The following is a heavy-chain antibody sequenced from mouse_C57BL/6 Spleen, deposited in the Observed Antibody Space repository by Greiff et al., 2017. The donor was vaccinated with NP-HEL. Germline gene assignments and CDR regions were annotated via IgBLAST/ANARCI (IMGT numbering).Heavy chain of an antibody. V-gene: IGHV1-39*01. CDR2: INPNYGTT. CDR3: AVLLLRPPYFDV. Sequence: VHVKQSGPELVKPGASVKISCKASGYSFTDYNMNWVKQSNGKSLEWIGVINPNYGTTSYNKKFKGKATLTVDQSSSTAYMQLNSLTSEDSAVYYCAVLLLRPPYFDVWGTGTTVTVSS. D-gene: IGHD1-1*01. CDR1: GYSFTDYN. J-gene: IGHJ1*03.